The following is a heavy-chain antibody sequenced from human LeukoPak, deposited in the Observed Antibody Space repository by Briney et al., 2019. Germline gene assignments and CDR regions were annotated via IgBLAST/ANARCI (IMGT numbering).Heavy chain of an antibody. CDR3: AKRGVVIRVILVGFHKEAYYFDS. CDR1: WITLRYYG. V-gene: IGHV3-23*01. D-gene: IGHD3-10*01. J-gene: IGHJ4*02. CDR2: LSGRGGGT. Sequence: TVGRLRLSCTVSWITLRYYGMSWVRQGPGKALGLGAGLSGRGGGTNYADSVKGRFTISRDKAKNTLYLQMNSLRAEDTAAYFCAKRGVVIRVILVGFHKEAYYFDSWGQGALVTVSS.